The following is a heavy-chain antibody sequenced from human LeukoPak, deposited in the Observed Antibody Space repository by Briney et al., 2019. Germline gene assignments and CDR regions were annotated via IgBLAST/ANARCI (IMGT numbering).Heavy chain of an antibody. CDR1: GGSFSGYY. CDR2: INHSGST. Sequence: SETLSLTCAVSGGSFSGYYWSWIRQPPGKGLEWIGEINHSGSTNDNPSLKSRVTISIDTSKKQFSHKLSSVTTSDTAVYYCARGGVTLTYWGQGTLVTVSS. CDR3: ARGGVTLTY. D-gene: IGHD2-21*02. V-gene: IGHV4-34*01. J-gene: IGHJ4*02.